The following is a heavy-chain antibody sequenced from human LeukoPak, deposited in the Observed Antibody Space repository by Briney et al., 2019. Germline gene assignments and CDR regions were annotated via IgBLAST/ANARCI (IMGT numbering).Heavy chain of an antibody. CDR1: GYTFTGYY. Sequence: ASVKVSCKASGYTFTGYYMHWVRQAPGQGLEWMGRVNPHGGGTNHAQKFQGRLTMTRDTSISTAYMELSRLRSDDTALYYCATGINSGSYYYFDYWGQGTLVTVSS. D-gene: IGHD1-26*01. CDR3: ATGINSGSYYYFDY. J-gene: IGHJ4*02. V-gene: IGHV1-2*06. CDR2: VNPHGGGT.